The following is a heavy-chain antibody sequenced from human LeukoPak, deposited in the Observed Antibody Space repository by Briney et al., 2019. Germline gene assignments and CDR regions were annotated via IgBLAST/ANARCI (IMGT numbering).Heavy chain of an antibody. CDR2: IATDGSST. J-gene: IGHJ3*02. CDR1: GFTFSSYW. V-gene: IGHV3-74*01. D-gene: IGHD4-23*01. CDR3: ARDKYGGNSNAFDI. Sequence: GGSLRLSCAASGFTFSSYWMHWVRQVPGKGLVWVSRIATDGSSTTYADYVKGRFTISRDNAENTLYLQMNSLRAEDTAVYYCARDKYGGNSNAFDIWGQGTLVTASS.